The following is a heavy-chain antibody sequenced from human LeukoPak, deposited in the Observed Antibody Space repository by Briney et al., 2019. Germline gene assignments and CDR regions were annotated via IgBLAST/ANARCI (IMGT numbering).Heavy chain of an antibody. D-gene: IGHD6-6*01. Sequence: GGSPRLSCAASGFTFSSYAMHWVRQAPGKGLEWVAVISYDGSNKYYADSVKGRFTISRDNSKNTLYLQMNSLRAEDTAVYYCARTPSSSSFYYYYYYYMDVWGKGATVTVSS. CDR1: GFTFSSYA. CDR2: ISYDGSNK. CDR3: ARTPSSSSFYYYYYYYMDV. V-gene: IGHV3-30-3*01. J-gene: IGHJ6*03.